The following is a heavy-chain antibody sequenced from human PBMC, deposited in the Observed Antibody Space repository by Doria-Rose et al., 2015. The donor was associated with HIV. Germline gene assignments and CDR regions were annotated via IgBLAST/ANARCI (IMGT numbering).Heavy chain of an antibody. CDR2: IIPILGAT. V-gene: IGHV1-69*11. Sequence: WVRQAPGQGLEWLGRIIPILGATNYAQNFQDRVTISADESTATAYMELSSLRSEDTALYYCARDPNSYASSGYYYDYWGQGTLVTVSS. CDR3: ARDPNSYASSGYYYDY. J-gene: IGHJ4*02. D-gene: IGHD3-22*01.